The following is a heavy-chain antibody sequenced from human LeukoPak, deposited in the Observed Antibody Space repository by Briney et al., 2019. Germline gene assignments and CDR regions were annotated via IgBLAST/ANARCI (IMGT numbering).Heavy chain of an antibody. V-gene: IGHV3-74*01. Sequence: GGSLRLSCAASGFTFSNYRMHWVRQAPGKGLVWVSRIKSDGRTTSYADSVKGRFTISRDNAKNTLYLQMSSLRVEDTGVYYCARRGAVAGTEDYWGQGTLVTVSS. D-gene: IGHD6-19*01. CDR3: ARRGAVAGTEDY. J-gene: IGHJ4*02. CDR2: IKSDGRTT. CDR1: GFTFSNYR.